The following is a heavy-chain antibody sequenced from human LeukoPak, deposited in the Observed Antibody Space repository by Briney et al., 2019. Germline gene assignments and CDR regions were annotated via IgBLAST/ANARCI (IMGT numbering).Heavy chain of an antibody. CDR2: IYLYGTT. D-gene: IGHD1-20*01. CDR3: ARSIIGIKSADY. J-gene: IGHJ4*02. CDR1: AGSISSSSW. V-gene: IGHV4-4*02. Sequence: SETLSLTCSVSAGSISSSSWWSWVRQSPVKGLEWIGEIYLYGTTNYNPSLKSRVTMSVDRSKNQFSLKLSSVTAADTAVYFCARSIIGIKSADYWGQGTLVTVSS.